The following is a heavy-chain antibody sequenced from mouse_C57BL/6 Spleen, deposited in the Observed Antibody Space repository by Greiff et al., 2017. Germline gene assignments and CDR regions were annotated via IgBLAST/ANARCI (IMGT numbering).Heavy chain of an antibody. V-gene: IGHV1-52*01. Sequence: VQLQQSGAELVRPGSSVKLSCKASGYTFTSYWMHWVKQRPIQGLEWIGNIDPSDSETHYNQKFKDKATLTVDKSSSTAYMQLSSLTSEDSAVYYCARISLYAMDYWGQGTSVTVSS. J-gene: IGHJ4*01. CDR2: IDPSDSET. CDR1: GYTFTSYW. CDR3: ARISLYAMDY.